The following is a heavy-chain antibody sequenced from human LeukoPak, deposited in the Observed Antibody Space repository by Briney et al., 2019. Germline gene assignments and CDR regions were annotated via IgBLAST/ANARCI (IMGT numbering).Heavy chain of an antibody. J-gene: IGHJ6*02. Sequence: GGSLRLSCAASGFTFSSYAMSWVRQAPGKGLEWVSAISGSGGSTYYADSVKGRFTISRDNSKNTLYLQMNSLRAEDTAVYYCANYRDYYYYFGMDVWGQGTTVTVSS. CDR2: ISGSGGST. V-gene: IGHV3-23*01. D-gene: IGHD3-16*02. CDR1: GFTFSSYA. CDR3: ANYRDYYYYFGMDV.